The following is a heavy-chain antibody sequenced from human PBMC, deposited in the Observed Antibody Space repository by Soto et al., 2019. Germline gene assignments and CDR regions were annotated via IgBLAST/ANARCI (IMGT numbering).Heavy chain of an antibody. CDR1: GFTFSSYS. J-gene: IGHJ4*02. V-gene: IGHV3-48*02. D-gene: IGHD3-22*01. CDR3: ARGPHSSGYYPQLDY. Sequence: EVQLVESGGGSVQPGGSLRLSCAASGFTFSSYSMNWVRQAPGKGLEWVSYISSSRSTIYYADSVKGRFTISRDNAKNSLYLQMNSLRDEDTAIYYCARGPHSSGYYPQLDYWGQGTPVTVSS. CDR2: ISSSRSTI.